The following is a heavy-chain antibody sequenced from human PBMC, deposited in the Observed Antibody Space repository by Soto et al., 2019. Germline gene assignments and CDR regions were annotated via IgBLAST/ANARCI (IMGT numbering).Heavy chain of an antibody. J-gene: IGHJ5*02. CDR1: GGSISSSSYY. CDR3: ARDIAAAGPPNWFDP. Sequence: SETLSLTCAVSGGSISSSSYYWVWIRQPPGKGLEWIGSIYYSGSAYYNPSLKSRVTISVDTSKNQFSLKLSSVTAADTAVYYCARDIAAAGPPNWFDPWGQGTLVTVSS. CDR2: IYYSGSA. V-gene: IGHV4-39*07. D-gene: IGHD6-13*01.